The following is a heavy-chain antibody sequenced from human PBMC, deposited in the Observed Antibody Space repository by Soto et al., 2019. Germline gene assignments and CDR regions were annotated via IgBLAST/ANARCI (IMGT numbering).Heavy chain of an antibody. V-gene: IGHV4-31*03. CDR2: IYYSGST. CDR3: ARGGIAAAAPPDY. D-gene: IGHD6-13*01. CDR1: GGSIRSGGYY. J-gene: IGHJ4*02. Sequence: QVQLQESGPGLVKPSQTLSLTCTVSGGSIRSGGYYWSWIRQHPGKGLEWIGYIYYSGSTYYNPSLKSRVTISVDTSKNQFSRKLSSVTAADTAVYYCARGGIAAAAPPDYWGQGTLVTVSS.